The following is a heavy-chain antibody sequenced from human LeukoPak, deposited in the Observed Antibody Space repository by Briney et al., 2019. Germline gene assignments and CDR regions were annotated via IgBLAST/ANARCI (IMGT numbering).Heavy chain of an antibody. D-gene: IGHD3-16*01. J-gene: IGHJ1*01. CDR2: ISGSGGRT. V-gene: IGHV3-23*01. CDR3: ARDQRPGWGEYFQH. Sequence: GGSLRLSCAASGFTFSSYEMNWVRQAPGKGLEWVSAISGSGGRTYYADSVKGRFTISRDNSKNTVYLQMNSLRVEDTAVYYCARDQRPGWGEYFQHWGQGTLVTVSS. CDR1: GFTFSSYE.